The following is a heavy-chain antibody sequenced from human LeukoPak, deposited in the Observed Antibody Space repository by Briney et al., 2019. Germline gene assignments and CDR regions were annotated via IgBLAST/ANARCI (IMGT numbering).Heavy chain of an antibody. CDR3: ARDPAAAGFDY. V-gene: IGHV1-69*05. D-gene: IGHD6-13*01. CDR1: GGTFSSYA. Sequence: SVKVSCKASGGTFSSYAISWVRQAPGQGLEWMGGIIPIFGTANYAQKFQGRVTMTRDTSISTAYMELSRLRSDDTAVYYCARDPAAAGFDYWGQGTLVTVSS. CDR2: IIPIFGTA. J-gene: IGHJ4*02.